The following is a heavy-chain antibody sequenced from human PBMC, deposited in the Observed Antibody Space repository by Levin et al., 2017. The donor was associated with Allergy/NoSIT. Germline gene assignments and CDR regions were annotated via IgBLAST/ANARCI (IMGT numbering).Heavy chain of an antibody. CDR2: INHSGST. CDR1: GGSFSGYY. J-gene: IGHJ5*02. V-gene: IGHV4-34*01. Sequence: SCAVYGGSFSGYYWSWIRQPPGKGLEWIGEINHSGSTNYNPSLKSRVTISVDTSKNQFSLKLSSVTAADTAVYYCARGRSAAAEGFDPWGQGTLVTVSS. D-gene: IGHD6-13*01. CDR3: ARGRSAAAEGFDP.